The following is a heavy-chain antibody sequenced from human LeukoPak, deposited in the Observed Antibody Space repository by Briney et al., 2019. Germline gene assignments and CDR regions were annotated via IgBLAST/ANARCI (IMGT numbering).Heavy chain of an antibody. D-gene: IGHD1-1*01. J-gene: IGHJ3*02. V-gene: IGHV3-23*01. Sequence: GGSLRLSCAASGFTFSSYAMSWVRQAPGKGLEWVSIISGSGDSAYSADSMKGRFTISRDNSKNTLYLQMNTLRAEDTAEYYCAKSLFTSATGTGRAFHIWGQGTMVTVSS. CDR3: AKSLFTSATGTGRAFHI. CDR1: GFTFSSYA. CDR2: ISGSGDSA.